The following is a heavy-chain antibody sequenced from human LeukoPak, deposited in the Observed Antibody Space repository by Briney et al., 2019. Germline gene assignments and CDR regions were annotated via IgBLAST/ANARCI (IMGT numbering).Heavy chain of an antibody. CDR3: ATLPWGYYYGSGSYGAFDI. D-gene: IGHD3-10*01. CDR1: GYTFTSYG. CDR2: IIPILGIA. J-gene: IGHJ3*02. Sequence: GASVKVSCKASGYTFTSYGISWVRQAPGQGLEWMGRIIPILGIANYAQKFQGRVTMTEDTSTDTAYMELSSLRSEDTAVYYCATLPWGYYYGSGSYGAFDIWGQGTMVTVSS. V-gene: IGHV1-69*04.